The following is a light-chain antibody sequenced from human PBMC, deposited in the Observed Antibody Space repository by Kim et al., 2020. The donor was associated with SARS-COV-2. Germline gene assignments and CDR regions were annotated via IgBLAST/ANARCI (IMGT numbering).Light chain of an antibody. V-gene: IGLV3-1*01. CDR1: KLGDKY. Sequence: VSPGQTASITCSGYKLGDKYACWYQQKPGQSPVLVIYQDSKRPSGIPERFSGSNSGNTATLTISGTQAMDEADYYCQAWDSSTQVFGTGTKVTVL. J-gene: IGLJ1*01. CDR3: QAWDSSTQV. CDR2: QDS.